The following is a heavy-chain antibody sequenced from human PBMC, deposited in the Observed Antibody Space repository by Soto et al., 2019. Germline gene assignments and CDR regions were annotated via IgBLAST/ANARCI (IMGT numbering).Heavy chain of an antibody. CDR2: IYHSGST. V-gene: IGHV4-38-2*01. D-gene: IGHD6-13*01. Sequence: SSETLSLTCAVSGYSISSGYYWGWIRQPPGKGLEWIGSIYHSGSTYYNPSLKSRVTISVDTSKNQFSLKLNSVTAADTAVYYCASFEQQLGWFDPWGQGTLVTVSS. J-gene: IGHJ5*02. CDR3: ASFEQQLGWFDP. CDR1: GYSISSGYY.